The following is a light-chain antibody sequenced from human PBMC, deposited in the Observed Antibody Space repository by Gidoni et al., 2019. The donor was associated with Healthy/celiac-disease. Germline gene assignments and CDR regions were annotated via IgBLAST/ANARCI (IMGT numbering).Light chain of an antibody. Sequence: QSSLPQPASVSWSPGQSITLSCTGTSSDVGGYNYVSWYQQHPGKAPKLMIYDVSNRPSGVSNRFSGSKSGNTASLTIAGLQAEDEADYYCSSYTSSSTLDVFGTGTKVTVL. V-gene: IGLV2-14*03. CDR1: SSDVGGYNY. CDR3: SSYTSSSTLDV. J-gene: IGLJ1*01. CDR2: DVS.